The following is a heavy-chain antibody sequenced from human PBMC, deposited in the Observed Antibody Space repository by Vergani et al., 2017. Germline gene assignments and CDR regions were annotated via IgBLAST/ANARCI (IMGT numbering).Heavy chain of an antibody. D-gene: IGHD2-21*02. CDR1: GGSISSYY. J-gene: IGHJ4*02. Sequence: QVQLQESGPGLVKPSETLSLTCTVSGGSISSYYWSWIRQPPGKGLEWIGYIYYSGSTYYNPSLKSRVTISVDTSKNQFSLKLSSVTAADTAVYYCAAATNCGGDCYSSFDHWGQGTLVTVSS. CDR3: AAATNCGGDCYSSFDH. V-gene: IGHV4-59*04. CDR2: IYYSGST.